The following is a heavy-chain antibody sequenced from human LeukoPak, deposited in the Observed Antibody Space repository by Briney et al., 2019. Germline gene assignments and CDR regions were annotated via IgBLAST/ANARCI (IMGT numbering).Heavy chain of an antibody. D-gene: IGHD6-6*01. CDR3: ARDLRPYSTSSVDY. J-gene: IGHJ4*02. V-gene: IGHV4-38-2*02. CDR2: IFHSGST. Sequence: SETLSLTCTVSGYSISSGYYWGWIRQPPGKGLEWIGSIFHSGSTYYNPSLKSRITISVDTSENQFSLRLSSVTAADTAVYYCARDLRPYSTSSVDYWGQGTLVTVSS. CDR1: GYSISSGYY.